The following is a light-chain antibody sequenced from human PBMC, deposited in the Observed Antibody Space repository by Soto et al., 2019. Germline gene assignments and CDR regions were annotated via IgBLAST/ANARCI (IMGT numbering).Light chain of an antibody. CDR1: QSISSW. CDR3: QQYNGYPWT. Sequence: DIQMTQSPSTLSAFVGDRVTITCRASQSISSWLAWYQQKPGKAPKRLIYKASNLESGVPSRFSGSASGTEFTLTISSLQPDDFATYYCQQYNGYPWTFGQGTKVEMK. CDR2: KAS. J-gene: IGKJ1*01. V-gene: IGKV1-5*03.